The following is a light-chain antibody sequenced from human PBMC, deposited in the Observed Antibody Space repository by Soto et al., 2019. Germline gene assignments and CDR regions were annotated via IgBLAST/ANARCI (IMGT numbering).Light chain of an antibody. Sequence: EIVLTQSPATLSLSPGERATLSCRASQSVSRNNFAWYQQRPGQAPRAVIYGASTRANGIPERFSGSGSGTAFTLTISSLEPEGLAVYYCQKYGRSPFTFGPGTKVDIK. J-gene: IGKJ3*01. CDR1: QSVSRNN. V-gene: IGKV3-20*01. CDR2: GAS. CDR3: QKYGRSPFT.